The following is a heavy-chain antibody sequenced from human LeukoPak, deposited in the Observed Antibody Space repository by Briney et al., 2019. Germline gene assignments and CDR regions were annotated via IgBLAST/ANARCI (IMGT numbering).Heavy chain of an antibody. CDR3: ARAGYDILTLAPDPANDY. V-gene: IGHV1-18*01. J-gene: IGHJ4*02. CDR1: GYTFTNFG. CDR2: ISGYNGNT. D-gene: IGHD3-9*01. Sequence: GASVKVSCRASGYTFTNFGISWVRQAPGQGLEWMGWISGYNGNTKYAQKFQGRGTMTTDTSTSTASMELRSLRSDDTAVYYCARAGYDILTLAPDPANDYWGQGILVTVSS.